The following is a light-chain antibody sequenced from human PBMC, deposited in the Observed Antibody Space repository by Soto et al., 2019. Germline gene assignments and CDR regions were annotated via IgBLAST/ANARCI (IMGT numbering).Light chain of an antibody. J-gene: IGLJ3*02. CDR1: SSDIGSNNY. V-gene: IGLV2-14*01. Sequence: QSALTQPASVSGSPGQSITISCTGTSSDIGSNNYVSWFQQRPGKAPTLIIYEVSNRPSGVSNHFSGSKSGNTASLTISGLLPKDEAEYYCSSYTTTPRLFGGGTKLTVL. CDR2: EVS. CDR3: SSYTTTPRL.